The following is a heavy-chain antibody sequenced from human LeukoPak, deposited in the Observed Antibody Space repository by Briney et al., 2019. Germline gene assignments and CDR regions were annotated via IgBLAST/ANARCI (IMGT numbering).Heavy chain of an antibody. CDR2: ISWNSGTI. D-gene: IGHD3-22*01. CDR1: GFSFDDYA. J-gene: IGHJ4*02. CDR3: AKDINPYYYDSSGPLGGPFDN. Sequence: GGSLRLSCAVSGFSFDDYAMRWVRQAPGKGLEWVSGISWNSGTIDYADSLKGRFTISRDNAKNSLYLQMNSLRAEDTALYYCAKDINPYYYDSSGPLGGPFDNWGQGTLVTVSS. V-gene: IGHV3-9*01.